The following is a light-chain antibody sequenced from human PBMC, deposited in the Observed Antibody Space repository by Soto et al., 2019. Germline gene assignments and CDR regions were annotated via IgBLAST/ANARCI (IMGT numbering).Light chain of an antibody. CDR2: DVT. CDR1: SSDVGGNDF. CDR3: SSYAGSYILGV. Sequence: QSVLAQPRSVSGSPGQSVTLSCTGTSSDVGGNDFVSWYQQYPGKAPKLIIFDVTERTSGVPDRFSGSKSGNSASLTISGLQAEDEADYYCSSYAGSYILGVFGGGTKLTVL. J-gene: IGLJ3*02. V-gene: IGLV2-11*01.